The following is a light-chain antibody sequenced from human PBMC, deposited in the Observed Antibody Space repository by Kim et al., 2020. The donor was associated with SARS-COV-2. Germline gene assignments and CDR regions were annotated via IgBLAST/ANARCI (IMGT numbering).Light chain of an antibody. CDR1: TSNIGSNF. J-gene: IGLJ2*01. Sequence: ELTQPPSASGTPGQRVTISCSGSTSNIGSNFVSWYQQLPGTAPKLLIYSNNQRPSGVPDRFSGSKSGTSASLAISGLRSDDEADYYCVAWDDSLKVAFGGGTQLTVL. V-gene: IGLV1-47*02. CDR3: VAWDDSLKVA. CDR2: SNN.